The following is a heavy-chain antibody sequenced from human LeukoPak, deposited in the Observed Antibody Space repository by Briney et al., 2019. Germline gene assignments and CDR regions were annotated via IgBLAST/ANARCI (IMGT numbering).Heavy chain of an antibody. D-gene: IGHD1-26*01. CDR3: ARDQIVGATNYFDY. CDR2: IYYSGST. Sequence: SETLSLTCTVSGGSISSYYWSWIRQPPGKGLEWIGYIYYSGSTNYNPSLKSRVTISVDTSKNQFSLKLSSVTAADTAVYYRARDQIVGATNYFDYWGQGTLVTVSS. J-gene: IGHJ4*02. CDR1: GGSISSYY. V-gene: IGHV4-59*01.